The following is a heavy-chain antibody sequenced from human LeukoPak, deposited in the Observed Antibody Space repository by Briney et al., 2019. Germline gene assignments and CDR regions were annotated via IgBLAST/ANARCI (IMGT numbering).Heavy chain of an antibody. D-gene: IGHD5-18*01. J-gene: IGHJ4*02. Sequence: QSGGSLRLSCAASGFTFSSYAMSWVRQAPGKGLEWVAVISYDGSNKYYADSVKGRFTISRDNSKNTLYLQMNSLRAEDTAVYYCARARGYSYGSVPRVSYMSGSAQFDYWGQGTLVTVSS. CDR1: GFTFSSYA. V-gene: IGHV3-30*03. CDR2: ISYDGSNK. CDR3: ARARGYSYGSVPRVSYMSGSAQFDY.